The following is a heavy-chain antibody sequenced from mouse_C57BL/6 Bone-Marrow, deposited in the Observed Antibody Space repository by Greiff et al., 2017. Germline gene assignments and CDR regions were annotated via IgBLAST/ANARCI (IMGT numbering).Heavy chain of an antibody. CDR2: IYPGDGDT. D-gene: IGHD4-1*01. V-gene: IGHV1-80*01. CDR1: GYAFSSYW. CDR3: ARRVGDWDQAWFAY. Sequence: QVQLQQSGAELVKPGASVKISCKASGYAFSSYWMNWVKQRPGKGLEWIGQIYPGDGDTNYNGKFKGKATLTADKSSSTAYMQLSSLTSEDSAVYFCARRVGDWDQAWFAYWGQGTLVTVSA. J-gene: IGHJ3*01.